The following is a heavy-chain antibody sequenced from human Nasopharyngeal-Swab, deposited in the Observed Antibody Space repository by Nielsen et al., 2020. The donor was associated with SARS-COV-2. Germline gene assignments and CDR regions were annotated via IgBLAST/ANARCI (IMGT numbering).Heavy chain of an antibody. CDR3: TTVKNVASAADF. J-gene: IGHJ4*02. D-gene: IGHD6-13*01. CDR1: GFTFSNFW. V-gene: IGHV3-15*01. CDR2: IKTKSSGETT. Sequence: GESLKISCAASGFTFSNFWMKWVRQAPGKGLEWVGRIKTKSSGETTDYTAPVKGRFTIPRDDSTNMLYLQMNSLKTEDTAVYYCTTVKNVASAADFWGQGTLVTVSS.